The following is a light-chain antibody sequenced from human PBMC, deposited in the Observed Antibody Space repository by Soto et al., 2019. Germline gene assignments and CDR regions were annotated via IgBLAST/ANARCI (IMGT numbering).Light chain of an antibody. CDR3: QQRSNWRT. CDR1: QSVSSSY. V-gene: IGKV3D-20*02. CDR2: GAS. J-gene: IGKJ1*01. Sequence: SLFTQSPCXXXLXXXEXXXXSXRASQSVSSSYLVWYQQKPGQAPRLLVYGASSRATGIPDRFSGSGSGTDFTLTISSLEPEDFAVYYCQQRSNWRTFGQGTKVDIK.